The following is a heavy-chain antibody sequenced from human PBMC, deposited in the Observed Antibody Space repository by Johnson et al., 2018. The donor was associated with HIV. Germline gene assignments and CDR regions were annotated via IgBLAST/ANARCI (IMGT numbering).Heavy chain of an antibody. V-gene: IGHV3-30-3*01. J-gene: IGHJ3*02. CDR3: AKSQDRSAYDYDFDI. Sequence: QVQLVESGGGLVQPGGSLRLSCATSGFTFSRFAMHWVRQAPGKGLEWVACVSYDGSSKYYADSVKGRFTISRDNAKNSLYLQMNSLRAEDTSVYYCAKSQDRSAYDYDFDIWGQGTMVTVSS. CDR2: VSYDGSSK. CDR1: GFTFSRFA. D-gene: IGHD3-22*01.